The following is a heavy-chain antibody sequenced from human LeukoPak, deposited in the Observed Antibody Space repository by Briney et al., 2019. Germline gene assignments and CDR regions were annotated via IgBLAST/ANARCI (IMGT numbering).Heavy chain of an antibody. J-gene: IGHJ3*02. V-gene: IGHV1-2*02. CDR1: GYTFTGYY. CDR3: ARTHSRGLAFDI. D-gene: IGHD3-22*01. Sequence: ASVKVSCKASGYTFTGYYMHWVRQASGQGLEWIGWINPNSGGTNYAQKFQGRVTMTRDTSISTAYMELSRLRSDDTAVYYCARTHSRGLAFDIWGQGTMVTVSS. CDR2: INPNSGGT.